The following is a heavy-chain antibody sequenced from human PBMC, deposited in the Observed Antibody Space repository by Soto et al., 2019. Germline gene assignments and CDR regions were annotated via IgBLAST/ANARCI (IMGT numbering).Heavy chain of an antibody. V-gene: IGHV4-4*02. CDR2: IYHSGST. Sequence: SETLSLTCAVSSGSISSSNWWSWVRQPPGKGLEWIGEIYHSGSTNYNPSLKSRVTISVDKSKNQFSLKLSSVTAADTAVYYCARDTRVATTIYYMDVWGKGTTVTVSS. J-gene: IGHJ6*03. CDR1: SGSISSSNW. D-gene: IGHD5-12*01. CDR3: ARDTRVATTIYYMDV.